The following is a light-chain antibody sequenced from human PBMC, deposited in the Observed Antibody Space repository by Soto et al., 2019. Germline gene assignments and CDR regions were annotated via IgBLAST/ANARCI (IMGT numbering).Light chain of an antibody. CDR1: SSDVGGYNY. CDR2: DVN. J-gene: IGLJ1*01. CDR3: SSYTSSITLL. Sequence: QSVLTQPASVSGSPGQSISISCTGTSSDVGGYNYVSWYQQHPGKAPKLMIYDVNNRPSGVSDRFSGSKSGNTASLTISGLQAEDESDYYCSSYTSSITLLFGTGTKVTVL. V-gene: IGLV2-14*01.